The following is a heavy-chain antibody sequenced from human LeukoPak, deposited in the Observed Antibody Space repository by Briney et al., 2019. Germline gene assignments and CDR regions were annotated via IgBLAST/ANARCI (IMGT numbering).Heavy chain of an antibody. V-gene: IGHV3-49*04. CDR3: TRCRDGYNYGMDV. CDR2: IRSKAYGGTT. CDR1: GFTFGDYA. D-gene: IGHD5-24*01. J-gene: IGHJ6*02. Sequence: GGSLRLSCTASGFTFGDYAMSWVRQAPGKGLEWVGFIRSKAYGGTTEYAASVKGRFTISRDDSKSIAYLQMNSLKTEDTAVYYCTRCRDGYNYGMDVWGQGTTVTVSS.